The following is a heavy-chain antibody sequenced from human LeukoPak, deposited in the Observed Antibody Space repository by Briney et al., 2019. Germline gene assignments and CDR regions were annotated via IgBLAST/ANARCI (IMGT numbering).Heavy chain of an antibody. V-gene: IGHV3-21*01. CDR2: ISSSSSYI. CDR3: ARDWYHFQDLSY. D-gene: IGHD3-3*01. CDR1: GFTFSSYS. Sequence: PGGSLRLSCAATGFTFSSYSMNWVRQAPGKGLEWVSSISSSSSYIYYADSVKGRFTISRDNAKNSLYLQMNSLRAEDTAVYYCARDWYHFQDLSYWGQGTLVTVSS. J-gene: IGHJ4*02.